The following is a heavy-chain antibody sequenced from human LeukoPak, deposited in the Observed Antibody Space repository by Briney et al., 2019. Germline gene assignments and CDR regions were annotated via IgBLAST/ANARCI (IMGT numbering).Heavy chain of an antibody. J-gene: IGHJ3*02. CDR2: ISYDGSNK. D-gene: IGHD3-22*01. Sequence: PGGSLRLSCAASGFTFSSYAMHWVRQAPGKGLEWVAVISYDGSNKYYADSVKGRFTISRDNSKNTLYLQMNSLRAEDTAVYYCAKDLTYYYDSSGYYPDAFDIWGQGTMVTVSS. CDR3: AKDLTYYYDSSGYYPDAFDI. CDR1: GFTFSSYA. V-gene: IGHV3-30-3*01.